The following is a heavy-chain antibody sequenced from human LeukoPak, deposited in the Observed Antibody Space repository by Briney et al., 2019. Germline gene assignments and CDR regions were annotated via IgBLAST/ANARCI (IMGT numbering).Heavy chain of an antibody. D-gene: IGHD1-7*01. CDR1: GFTFSSYS. Sequence: GGSLRLSCAASGFTFSSYSMNWVRQAPGKGLEWVSYISSSSTTIYFADSVKGRFTISRDNAKNSLYLQMNSLRDEDTAVYYCARRMGGELVAFDIWDQGTMVTVSS. CDR3: ARRMGGELVAFDI. J-gene: IGHJ3*02. CDR2: ISSSSTTI. V-gene: IGHV3-48*02.